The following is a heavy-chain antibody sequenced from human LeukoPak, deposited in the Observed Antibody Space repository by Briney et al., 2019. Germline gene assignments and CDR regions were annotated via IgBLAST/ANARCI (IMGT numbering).Heavy chain of an antibody. CDR1: GGSVSSYY. Sequence: PSETLSLTCTVSGGSVSSYYWSWIRQPPVKALEWIGYIYYSGSTNYNPSLQSRVTISVDTSKNQFSLKLTSVTAADTAVYYCARATLTAWYFDLWGRGTLVTVSS. CDR2: IYYSGST. V-gene: IGHV4-59*02. CDR3: ARATLTAWYFDL. J-gene: IGHJ2*01.